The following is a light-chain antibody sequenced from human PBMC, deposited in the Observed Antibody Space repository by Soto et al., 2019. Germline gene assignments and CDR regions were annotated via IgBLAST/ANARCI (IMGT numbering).Light chain of an antibody. Sequence: EIVLTQSPGTLSLSPGERATLSCRASQSVSSRYLAWYQQKPGQAPRLLIYGASNRATGIPDRFIGSGSGTDFTLTISRLEPEDFAVYFCQQYGRSPPLTFGQGTKVEIK. CDR1: QSVSSRY. J-gene: IGKJ2*01. CDR2: GAS. V-gene: IGKV3-20*01. CDR3: QQYGRSPPLT.